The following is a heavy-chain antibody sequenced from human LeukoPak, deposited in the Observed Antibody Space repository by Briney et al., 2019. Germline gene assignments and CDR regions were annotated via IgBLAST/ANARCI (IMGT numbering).Heavy chain of an antibody. J-gene: IGHJ4*02. CDR3: ARRVTGRGTYYFDY. CDR2: IYYSGST. V-gene: IGHV4-59*08. D-gene: IGHD3-16*01. CDR1: GGSISTYY. Sequence: KASETLSLTCTVSGGSISTYYWTWIRQPPGKGLEWIRYIYYSGSTNYNPALKSRVTISLDTSKNQFSLKLNSVTAADTAVYYCARRVTGRGTYYFDYWGQGTLVTVSS.